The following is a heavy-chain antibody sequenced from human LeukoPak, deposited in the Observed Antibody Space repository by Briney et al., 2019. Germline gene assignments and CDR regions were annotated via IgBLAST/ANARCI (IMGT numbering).Heavy chain of an antibody. V-gene: IGHV1-2*02. CDR3: ARDWFVDSGDDPFPFDY. J-gene: IGHJ4*02. Sequence: GSVKVSCKASGYTFTGFYMHWVRQAPGKGLEWVGCINCNSGGTNYAQTVQGRVTMTRDTSISTAYLELNRLTYDDTAIYYCARDWFVDSGDDPFPFDYWGQGTLVSASS. D-gene: IGHD5-12*01. CDR2: INCNSGGT. CDR1: GYTFTGFY.